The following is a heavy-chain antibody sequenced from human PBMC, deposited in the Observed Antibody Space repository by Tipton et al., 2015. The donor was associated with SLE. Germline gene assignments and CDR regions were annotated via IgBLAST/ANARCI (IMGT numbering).Heavy chain of an antibody. V-gene: IGHV4-39*01. J-gene: IGHJ4*02. CDR2: IYNSGTA. CDR1: GGSVSSSGSY. Sequence: LSLTCTVSGGSVSSSGSYWAWIRQPPGKGLECIGNIYNSGTANYNPSLKSRVTISIDTSRNQFSLRLNSVTAADTAVYYCARQGSGEPFDYWGQGILVTVSA. D-gene: IGHD4-17*01. CDR3: ARQGSGEPFDY.